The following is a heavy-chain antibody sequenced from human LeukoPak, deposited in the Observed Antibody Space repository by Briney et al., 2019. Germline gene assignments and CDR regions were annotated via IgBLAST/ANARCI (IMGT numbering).Heavy chain of an antibody. CDR2: ISGSGGST. D-gene: IGHD3-10*01. CDR3: ARGGYGSGRFVQDY. V-gene: IGHV3-23*01. Sequence: PGGSLRLSCAASGFTFSSYAMSWVRQAPGKGLEWVSAISGSGGSTYYADSVKGRFTISRDNSKNTLYLQMNSLRAEDTAVYYCARGGYGSGRFVQDYWGQGTLVTVSS. J-gene: IGHJ4*02. CDR1: GFTFSSYA.